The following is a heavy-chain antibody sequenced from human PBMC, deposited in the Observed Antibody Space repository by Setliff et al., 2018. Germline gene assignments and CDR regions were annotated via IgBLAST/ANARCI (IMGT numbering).Heavy chain of an antibody. CDR2: INHSGST. J-gene: IGHJ4*02. V-gene: IGHV4-34*01. CDR1: GESFSGHY. D-gene: IGHD2-15*01. Sequence: SETLSLTCAVYGESFSGHYWSWIRQPPGKGLEWIGEINHSGSTNYNPSLKSRVTISVDTSKNQLSLKVRSVTAADTAVYYCARQYCSGGTCYFDYWGQGTLVTVSS. CDR3: ARQYCSGGTCYFDY.